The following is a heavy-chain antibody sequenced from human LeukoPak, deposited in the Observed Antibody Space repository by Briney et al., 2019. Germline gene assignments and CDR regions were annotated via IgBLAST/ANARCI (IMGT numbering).Heavy chain of an antibody. CDR1: GGSFSGYY. D-gene: IGHD3-10*01. Sequence: KASETLSLTCAVYGGSFSGYYWSWIRQPPGKGLEWIGEINHSGSTNYNPSLKSRVTISVDTSKNQFSLKLSSVTAADTAVYYCARAGVSPTKRWFDPWGQGTLVTVSS. CDR2: INHSGST. CDR3: ARAGVSPTKRWFDP. V-gene: IGHV4-34*01. J-gene: IGHJ5*02.